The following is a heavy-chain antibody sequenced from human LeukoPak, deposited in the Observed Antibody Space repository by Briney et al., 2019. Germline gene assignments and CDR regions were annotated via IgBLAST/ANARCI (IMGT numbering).Heavy chain of an antibody. V-gene: IGHV1-46*01. CDR2: INPSGGST. Sequence: ASVKVSCKASGYTFTSYYMHWVRQAPGQGLEWMGVINPSGGSTSYAQKFQGRVTMTRDTSTSTVYMELSSLRSEDTAVYYCAREERSGYSSGLFDYWGQGTLVTVSS. CDR1: GYTFTSYY. CDR3: AREERSGYSSGLFDY. J-gene: IGHJ4*02. D-gene: IGHD6-19*01.